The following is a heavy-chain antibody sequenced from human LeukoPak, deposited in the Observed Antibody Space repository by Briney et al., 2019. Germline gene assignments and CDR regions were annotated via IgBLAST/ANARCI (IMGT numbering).Heavy chain of an antibody. CDR3: TKDMDPGGINV. J-gene: IGHJ6*02. CDR2: LSLDSDNV. V-gene: IGHV3-9*01. Sequence: GGSLRLSCGASGFTFHEKYAMHWVRQAPGKGLEWVSGLSLDSDNVGYADSVRGRFTVSRDRAKNSLYLQMNCLRPEDTALYFCTKDMDPGGINVWGQGTTVIVSS. D-gene: IGHD2-2*03. CDR1: GFTFHEKYA.